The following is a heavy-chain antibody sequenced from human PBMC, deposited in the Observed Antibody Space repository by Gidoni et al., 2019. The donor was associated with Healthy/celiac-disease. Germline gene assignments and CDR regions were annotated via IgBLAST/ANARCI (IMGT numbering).Heavy chain of an antibody. J-gene: IGHJ4*02. Sequence: QVQLVESGGGVVQPGRSLRLSCAASGFTFSSYAMHWVRQAPGKGLEWVAVISYDGSNKYYADSVKGRFTISRDNSKNTLYLQMNSLRAEDTAVYYCARAGEGQQLVGDLDYWGQGTLVTVSS. D-gene: IGHD6-13*01. CDR3: ARAGEGQQLVGDLDY. CDR1: GFTFSSYA. CDR2: ISYDGSNK. V-gene: IGHV3-30-3*01.